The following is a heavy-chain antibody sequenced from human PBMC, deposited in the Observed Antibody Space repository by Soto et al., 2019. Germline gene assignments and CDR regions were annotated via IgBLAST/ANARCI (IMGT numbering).Heavy chain of an antibody. Sequence: EVQLVESGGGLVQPGGSLRLSCAVSGFTFGSYWMNWVRLIPGKGLEWVAYIKPDGSATYYVDSVKGRFTISRDNAKTSLYLQMNSLRVEDTSVYYCARAGYCGPGCYYYFDYWGQGTLVTVSS. CDR2: IKPDGSAT. CDR3: ARAGYCGPGCYYYFDY. V-gene: IGHV3-7*01. CDR1: GFTFGSYW. D-gene: IGHD2-21*02. J-gene: IGHJ4*02.